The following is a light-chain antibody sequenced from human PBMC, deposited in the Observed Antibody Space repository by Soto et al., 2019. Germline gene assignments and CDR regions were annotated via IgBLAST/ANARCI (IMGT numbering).Light chain of an antibody. CDR2: GAS. J-gene: IGKJ1*01. CDR3: QQYDSSPWT. CDR1: QSVSRRF. V-gene: IGKV3-20*01. Sequence: EIVLTQSPGTLSLSPGERATLSCRASQSVSRRFLAWYPQKPGQAPRLLIYGASSRATGIPDRFSGSGSGTDFTLTISRLEPEDFVVYYCQQYDSSPWTFCQGTMVVIK.